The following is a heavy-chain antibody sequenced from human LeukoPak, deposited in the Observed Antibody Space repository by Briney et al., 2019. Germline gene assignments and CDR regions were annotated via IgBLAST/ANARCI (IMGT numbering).Heavy chain of an antibody. J-gene: IGHJ4*02. V-gene: IGHV3-15*01. D-gene: IGHD3-10*01. CDR1: GFTFSHAW. CDR2: IKSKTDGGTT. CDR3: TVVNYGSGSYPLGY. Sequence: GGSLRLSCAASGFTFSHAWMSWVRQAPGKGLEWVGRIKSKTDGGTTDYAAPVKGRFTISRDDSKNTLFLQMNSLKAEDTGVYYCTVVNYGSGSYPLGYWGQGTLVTVSS.